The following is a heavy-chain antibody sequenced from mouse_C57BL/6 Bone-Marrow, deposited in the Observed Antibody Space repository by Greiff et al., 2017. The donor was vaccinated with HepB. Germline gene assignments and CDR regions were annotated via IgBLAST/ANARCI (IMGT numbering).Heavy chain of an antibody. CDR1: GYTFTSYW. CDR3: ARRGTTVVARWYFDV. D-gene: IGHD1-1*01. V-gene: IGHV1-55*01. CDR2: IYPGSGST. J-gene: IGHJ1*03. Sequence: VQLQQPGAELVKPGASVKMSCKASGYTFTSYWITWVKQRPGQGLEWIGDIYPGSGSTNYNEKFKSKATLTVDTSSSTAYMQLSSLTSEDSAVYYCARRGTTVVARWYFDVWGTGTTVTVSS.